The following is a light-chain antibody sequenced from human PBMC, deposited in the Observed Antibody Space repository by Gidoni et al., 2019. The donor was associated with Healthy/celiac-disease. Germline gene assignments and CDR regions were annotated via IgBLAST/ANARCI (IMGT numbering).Light chain of an antibody. Sequence: SPGQSVTISCTGTSSDVGGYNYVSWYQQHPGKAPKLMIYEVSKRPSGVPDRFSGSKSGNTASLTVSGRQAEDEADYYCSSYAGSNNLPFGGGTKLTVL. CDR1: SSDVGGYNY. V-gene: IGLV2-8*01. J-gene: IGLJ2*01. CDR3: SSYAGSNNLP. CDR2: EVS.